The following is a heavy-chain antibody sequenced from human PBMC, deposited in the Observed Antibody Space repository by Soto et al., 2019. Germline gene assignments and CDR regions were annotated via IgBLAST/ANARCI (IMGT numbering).Heavy chain of an antibody. CDR1: GGSISSGGYY. D-gene: IGHD6-13*01. CDR3: ARGYSSSWYVWFDP. V-gene: IGHV4-31*03. J-gene: IGHJ5*02. Sequence: SETLSLTCSVSGGSISSGGYYWSWIRQHPGKGLEWIWYIYYSGSTYYNPSLKSRVTISVDTSKNQFSLKLSSVTAADTAVYYCARGYSSSWYVWFDPWGQGTLVTVSS. CDR2: IYYSGST.